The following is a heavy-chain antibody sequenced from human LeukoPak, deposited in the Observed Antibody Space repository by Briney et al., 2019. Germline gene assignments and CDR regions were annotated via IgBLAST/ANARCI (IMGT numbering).Heavy chain of an antibody. J-gene: IGHJ5*02. V-gene: IGHV1-69*05. CDR2: IIPIFGTA. Sequence: SVRVSCKASGGTFSSYAISWVRQAPGQGLEWMGGIIPIFGTANYAQKFQGRVTITTDESTSTAYMELSSLRSEDTAVYYCATYTYYYDSSGYQYNWFDPWGQGTLVTVSS. CDR3: ATYTYYYDSSGYQYNWFDP. D-gene: IGHD3-22*01. CDR1: GGTFSSYA.